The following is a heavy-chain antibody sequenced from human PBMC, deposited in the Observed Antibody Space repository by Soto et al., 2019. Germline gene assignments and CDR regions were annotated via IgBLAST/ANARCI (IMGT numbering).Heavy chain of an antibody. V-gene: IGHV4-39*01. CDR1: GSSIISSSYY. D-gene: IGHD3-3*02. CDR2: IYYSGST. J-gene: IGHJ6*02. Sequence: SDILYLTCTVSGSSIISSSYYWGWIRQPPGKGLDWIGSIYYSGSTYYNPSLKSRVTISVDTSKNQFSLKLSSVTAADTAVYYCARHFPGERAILEWLPLILPPDVWGQGTTVS. CDR3: ARHFPGERAILEWLPLILPPDV.